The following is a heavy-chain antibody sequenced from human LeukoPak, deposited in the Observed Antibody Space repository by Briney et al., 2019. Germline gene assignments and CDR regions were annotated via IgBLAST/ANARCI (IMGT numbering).Heavy chain of an antibody. V-gene: IGHV3-15*07. J-gene: IGHJ4*02. Sequence: PGGSLRLSCAASGFTFSNAWMNWVRQAPGKGLEWVGRIKSKTDGGTTDYAAPVKGRFTISRDDSKNTLYLQMNSLKTEDTAVYYCTTETYCGGDCYSRWSQGTLVTVSS. CDR2: IKSKTDGGTT. CDR1: GFTFSNAW. D-gene: IGHD2-21*02. CDR3: TTETYCGGDCYSR.